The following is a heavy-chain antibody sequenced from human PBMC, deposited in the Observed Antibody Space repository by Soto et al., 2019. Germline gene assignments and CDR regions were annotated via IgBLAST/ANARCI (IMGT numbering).Heavy chain of an antibody. J-gene: IGHJ4*02. V-gene: IGHV3-21*01. CDR2: ISSGSSNI. CDR3: ASATVVAAKFDF. Sequence: GGSLRLSCAASGFAFRSYNMNWVRQAPGKGLEWVASISSGSSNIYYADSVKGRFTISRDNAKNSLFLQMDSLRAEDSAVYYCASATVVAAKFDFWGQGTLVTVSS. D-gene: IGHD2-15*01. CDR1: GFAFRSYN.